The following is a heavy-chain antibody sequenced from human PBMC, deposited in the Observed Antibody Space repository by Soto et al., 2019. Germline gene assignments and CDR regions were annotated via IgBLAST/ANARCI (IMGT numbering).Heavy chain of an antibody. D-gene: IGHD1-7*01. CDR1: GFTFSSYA. CDR2: ISYDGSNK. J-gene: IGHJ4*02. CDR3: ARDQVEPYNWNYPFDY. Sequence: GGSLRLSCAASGFTFSSYAMHWVRQAPGKGLEWVAVISYDGSNKYYADSVKGRSTISRDTSKNTRSLQMNTLRAEDTAVYYCARDQVEPYNWNYPFDYWGQGTLVTVYS. V-gene: IGHV3-30-3*01.